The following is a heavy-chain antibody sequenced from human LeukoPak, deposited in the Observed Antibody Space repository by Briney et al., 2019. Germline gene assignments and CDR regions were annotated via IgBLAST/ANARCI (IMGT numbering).Heavy chain of an antibody. Sequence: GGSLRLSCAASGLTFGDSAMHWVRQAPGKGLEWVSLISEDGGSTFSADSVKGRFSISRDNSKNSLYLQMNSLRSEDTAMYYCAKESGKFDYWGQGTLVAVSS. CDR3: AKESGKFDY. CDR1: GLTFGDSA. J-gene: IGHJ4*02. CDR2: ISEDGGST. V-gene: IGHV3-43*02.